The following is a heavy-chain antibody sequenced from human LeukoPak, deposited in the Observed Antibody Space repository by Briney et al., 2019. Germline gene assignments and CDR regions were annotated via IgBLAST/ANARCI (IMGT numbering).Heavy chain of an antibody. D-gene: IGHD3-10*01. CDR1: GGSINSYY. Sequence: PSETLSLTCTVSGGSINSYYWSWIRQPPGKGLEWIGYIYYSGSTNYNPSLKSRVTISVDTSKNQFSLKLSSVTAADTAVYYCARDPYYHAFDIWGQGTMVTVSS. J-gene: IGHJ3*02. CDR2: IYYSGST. V-gene: IGHV4-59*01. CDR3: ARDPYYHAFDI.